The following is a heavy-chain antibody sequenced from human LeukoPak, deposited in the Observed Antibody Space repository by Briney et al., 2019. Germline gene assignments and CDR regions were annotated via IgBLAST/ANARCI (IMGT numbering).Heavy chain of an antibody. CDR3: ARGPPYIVVVTGIGFLDS. Sequence: SETLSLTCTVSGGSISSSYYYWSWIRQPPGKGLEWIGEINHSGSTNYNPSLKSRVTISVDTSKNQFSLKLSSVTAADTAVYYCARGPPYIVVVTGIGFLDSWGQGTLVTVSS. D-gene: IGHD2-21*02. J-gene: IGHJ4*02. V-gene: IGHV4-39*07. CDR1: GGSISSSYYY. CDR2: INHSGST.